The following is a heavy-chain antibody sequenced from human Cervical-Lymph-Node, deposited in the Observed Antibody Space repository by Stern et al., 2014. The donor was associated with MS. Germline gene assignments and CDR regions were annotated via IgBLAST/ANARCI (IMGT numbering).Heavy chain of an antibody. CDR3: ATERGNNYGFGY. V-gene: IGHV1-69*01. J-gene: IGHJ4*02. CDR2: ISPIFDKT. CDR1: GGTFSSYV. Sequence: QVQLVQSGAEVKKPGSSVKVSCTTSGGTFSSYVISWVRPAPGQGLEWMGGISPIFDKTNYAQKFRGRVTISADESTSTAYMELSSLRSDDTAIYYCATERGNNYGFGYWGQGTLVTVSS. D-gene: IGHD5-18*01.